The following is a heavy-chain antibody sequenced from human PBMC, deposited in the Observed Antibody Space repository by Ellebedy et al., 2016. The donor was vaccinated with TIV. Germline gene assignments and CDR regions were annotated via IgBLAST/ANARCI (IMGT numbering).Heavy chain of an antibody. CDR2: ISGSASVT. J-gene: IGHJ5*02. Sequence: GESLKISCAVSGFTFSSYEMNWVRQAPGKGLEWVSYISGSASVTAYADSVKGRLTISRDNARTSLYLQMNSLRVDDTAMYYCARSYGARTSGPWGQGTLVTVSS. V-gene: IGHV3-48*03. D-gene: IGHD3-16*01. CDR3: ARSYGARTSGP. CDR1: GFTFSSYE.